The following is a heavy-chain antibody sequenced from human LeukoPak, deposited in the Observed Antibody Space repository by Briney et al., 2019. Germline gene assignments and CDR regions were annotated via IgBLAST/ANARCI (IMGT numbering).Heavy chain of an antibody. CDR2: IIVVGGST. Sequence: PGASLRLSCAASGFTFSSYARSGVPQAPGKGLKGFADIIVVGGSTYSADSAKARFTTSRDNAKNSLYLKTKSPTADYTAVYYCARDQYIVVPGVWFDRWGQGTLVTVSS. D-gene: IGHD2-2*01. CDR3: ARDQYIVVPGVWFDR. V-gene: IGHV3-23*01. CDR1: GFTFSSYA. J-gene: IGHJ5*02.